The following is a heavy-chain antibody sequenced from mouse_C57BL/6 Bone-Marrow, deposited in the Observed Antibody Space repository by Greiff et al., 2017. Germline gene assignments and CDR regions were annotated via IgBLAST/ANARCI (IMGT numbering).Heavy chain of an antibody. J-gene: IGHJ1*03. CDR3: TTYGSSWGFDV. CDR1: GFNIKDDY. CDR2: IDPENGDT. Sequence: EVQLQQSGAELVRPGASVKLSCTASGFNIKDDYMHWVKQRPEQGLEWIGWIDPENGDTEYASKFQGKATITADTSSNTAYLQLSSLTSEDTAVYYCTTYGSSWGFDVWGTGTTVTVSS. V-gene: IGHV14-4*01. D-gene: IGHD1-1*01.